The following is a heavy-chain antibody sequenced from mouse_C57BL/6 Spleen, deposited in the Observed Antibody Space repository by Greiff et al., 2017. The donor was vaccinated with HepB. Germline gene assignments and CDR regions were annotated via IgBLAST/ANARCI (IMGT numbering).Heavy chain of an antibody. CDR3: ARRGYDGDY. D-gene: IGHD2-2*01. J-gene: IGHJ2*01. CDR1: GFNIKDDY. Sequence: VQLQQSGAELVRPGASVKLSCTASGFNIKDDYMHWVKQRPEQGLEWIGWIDPEKGDTEYASKFQGKATITADTSSNTAYLQLSSLTSEDTAVYYCARRGYDGDYWGQGTTLTVSS. CDR2: IDPEKGDT. V-gene: IGHV14-4*01.